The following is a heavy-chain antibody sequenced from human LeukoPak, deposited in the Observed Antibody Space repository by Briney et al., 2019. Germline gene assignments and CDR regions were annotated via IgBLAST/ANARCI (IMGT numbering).Heavy chain of an antibody. J-gene: IGHJ5*02. CDR3: ARDAVYLPGLAP. V-gene: IGHV3-48*01. CDR2: ISRSSGVI. CDR1: GFSFSTYS. Sequence: GGSLRLSCAASGFSFSTYSMHWVRQPPGKGLEWVSYISRSSGVIYYADSVKGRFTISLDNVNNSLYLQMNSLRAEDTAVYYCARDAVYLPGLAPWAQETLVTVSS. D-gene: IGHD3-16*01.